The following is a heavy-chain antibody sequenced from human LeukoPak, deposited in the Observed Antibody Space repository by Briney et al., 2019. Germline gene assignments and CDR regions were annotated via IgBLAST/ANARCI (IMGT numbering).Heavy chain of an antibody. CDR3: ARGKIGYSYGSYY. J-gene: IGHJ4*02. V-gene: IGHV5-51*01. D-gene: IGHD5-18*01. CDR2: IYPGDYDT. CDR1: GFNFNNYW. Sequence: GESLKISCEASGFNFNNYWVGWVRQMPGKGLEWMGIIYPGDYDTRYSPSFQGHVTISADKSISTAYLQWSSLKASDTAIYYCARGKIGYSYGSYYWGQGTLVTVSS.